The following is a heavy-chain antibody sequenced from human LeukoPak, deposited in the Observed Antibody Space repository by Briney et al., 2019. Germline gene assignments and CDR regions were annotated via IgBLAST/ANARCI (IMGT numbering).Heavy chain of an antibody. CDR1: GFTFSSYW. D-gene: IGHD1-26*01. CDR3: ASSGSYWILFDY. V-gene: IGHV3-7*01. J-gene: IGHJ4*02. Sequence: GGSLGLSCAVSGFTFSSYWMSWVRQAPGKGLEWVANIKQDGSEKYYVDSVKGRFTISRDNAKNSLYLQMNSLRAEDTAVYYCASSGSYWILFDYWGQGTLVTVSS. CDR2: IKQDGSEK.